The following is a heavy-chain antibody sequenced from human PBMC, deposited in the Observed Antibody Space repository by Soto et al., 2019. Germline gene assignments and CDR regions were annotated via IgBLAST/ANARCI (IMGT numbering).Heavy chain of an antibody. Sequence: SETLSLTCTVSGGSISSYYWSWIRQPPGKGLEWIGYIYYSGSTNYNPSLKSRVTISLDTSKNQFSLKVSSVTAADTAVYYCANEGKDCNNGKCRSWFDPWGQGTLVTVSS. J-gene: IGHJ5*02. CDR3: ANEGKDCNNGKCRSWFDP. CDR1: GGSISSYY. D-gene: IGHD2-8*01. CDR2: IYYSGST. V-gene: IGHV4-59*01.